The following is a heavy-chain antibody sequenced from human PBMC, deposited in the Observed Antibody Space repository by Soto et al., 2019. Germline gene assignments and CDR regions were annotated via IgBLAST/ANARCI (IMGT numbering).Heavy chain of an antibody. CDR2: IYSGGST. CDR3: ADVFVGW. J-gene: IGHJ4*02. D-gene: IGHD2-21*01. Sequence: EVQLVESGGGLVQPGGSLRLSCAASGLTVSSNYLNWVRQATGKGLERVSVIYSGGSTYYTDSVKGRFPISRDNAKNTLYLQSNSLRAEDTAVYYWADVFVGWWCQGALVTVSS. V-gene: IGHV3-66*01. CDR1: GLTVSSNY.